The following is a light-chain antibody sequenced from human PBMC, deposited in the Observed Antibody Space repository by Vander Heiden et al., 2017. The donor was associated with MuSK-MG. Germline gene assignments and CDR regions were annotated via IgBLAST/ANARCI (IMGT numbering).Light chain of an antibody. CDR3: LQDYNYPLT. Sequence: AIQMTQSPSSLSASVGDRVTITCRASQGIRNDLGWYQQKPGKAPKLLVHAASSLESGVPSRFSGSGSGTDFTLIISSLQPEDFATYYCLQDYNYPLTFGPGTEVDMK. J-gene: IGKJ3*01. CDR1: QGIRND. CDR2: AAS. V-gene: IGKV1-6*01.